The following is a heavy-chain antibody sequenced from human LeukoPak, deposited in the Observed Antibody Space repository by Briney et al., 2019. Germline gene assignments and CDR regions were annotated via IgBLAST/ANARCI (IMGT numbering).Heavy chain of an antibody. Sequence: GSLRLSCAASGFTFSDFAMHWVRQAPGKGLEWVGFIRYDGSYKYYADSVKGRFTISRDNSKNTLYLQMNSLRAEDTAVYYCARAPGYGAAYYFDYWGQGTLVTVSS. CDR3: ARAPGYGAAYYFDY. D-gene: IGHD1-1*01. V-gene: IGHV3-30*02. CDR1: GFTFSDFA. J-gene: IGHJ4*02. CDR2: IRYDGSYK.